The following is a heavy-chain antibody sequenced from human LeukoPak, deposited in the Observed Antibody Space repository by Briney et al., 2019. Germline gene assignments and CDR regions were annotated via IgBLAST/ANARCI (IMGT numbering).Heavy chain of an antibody. CDR1: GFTFSSYG. CDR3: AKGRFSNFDP. CDR2: ISGSGGGGST. J-gene: IGHJ5*02. Sequence: PGGSLRLSCAASGFTFSSYGMSWVRQAPGKGLEWASAISGSGGGGSTNYADSVRGRFTISRDNSKNTLYLQMNSLRAEDTALYYCAKGRFSNFDPWGQGTLVTVSS. D-gene: IGHD4-11*01. V-gene: IGHV3-23*01.